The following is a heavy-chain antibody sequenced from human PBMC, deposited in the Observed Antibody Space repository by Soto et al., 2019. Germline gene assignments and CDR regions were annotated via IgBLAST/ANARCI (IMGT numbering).Heavy chain of an antibody. CDR3: ARGQIQSDFDY. Sequence: GASVKVSCKASGYTFTSYGLNWVRQAPGQGLEWMGWITAYNDNTNYAQKVQGGAILTIDTSTTTGYMELRSLRSDDTAVYYCARGQIQSDFDYWGQGTLVTVSS. CDR2: ITAYNDNT. J-gene: IGHJ4*02. CDR1: GYTFTSYG. D-gene: IGHD3-3*01. V-gene: IGHV1-18*04.